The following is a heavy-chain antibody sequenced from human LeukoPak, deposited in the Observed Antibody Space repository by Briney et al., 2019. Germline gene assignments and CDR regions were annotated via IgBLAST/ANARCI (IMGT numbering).Heavy chain of an antibody. CDR2: IIPILGIA. V-gene: IGHV1-69*04. CDR3: ARAVEHHYYYYYMDV. Sequence: SVKVSCKASGGTFSSYAISWVRQAPGQGLEWMGRIIPILGIANYAQKFQGRVTITADTSTSTAYMELRSLSSDDTAVYYCARAVEHHYYYYYMDVWGKGTTVTVSS. J-gene: IGHJ6*03. CDR1: GGTFSSYA.